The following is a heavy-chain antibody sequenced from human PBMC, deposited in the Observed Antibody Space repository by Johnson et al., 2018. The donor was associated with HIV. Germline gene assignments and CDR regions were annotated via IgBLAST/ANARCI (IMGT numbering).Heavy chain of an antibody. J-gene: IGHJ3*02. CDR2: ISYDGSNK. CDR3: AREMATIRGYAFDI. V-gene: IGHV3-30-3*01. CDR1: GFTFSDYA. Sequence: VQLVESGGGVVQPGRSLRLSCAASGFTFSDYAIHWVRQAPGKGLEWVAVISYDGSNKYYADSVKGRFTISRDNSKNTLYLQMNSLRAEDTAVYYCAREMATIRGYAFDIWGQGTMVTVSS. D-gene: IGHD5-24*01.